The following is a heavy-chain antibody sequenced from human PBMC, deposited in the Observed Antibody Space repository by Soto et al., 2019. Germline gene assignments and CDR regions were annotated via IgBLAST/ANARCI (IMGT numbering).Heavy chain of an antibody. CDR3: ARDLTISSTDGPLDP. CDR2: IHYTGST. Sequence: SETLSLTCTVSGGSMSRYYWTCILQPPGKGLEWIGNIHYTGSTNYNPSLKSRVTILLGTSTSQFSLKVSSVTAADTAVYYCARDLTISSTDGPLDPWGHGTLVTVSS. V-gene: IGHV4-59*01. J-gene: IGHJ5*02. CDR1: GGSMSRYY. D-gene: IGHD1-1*01.